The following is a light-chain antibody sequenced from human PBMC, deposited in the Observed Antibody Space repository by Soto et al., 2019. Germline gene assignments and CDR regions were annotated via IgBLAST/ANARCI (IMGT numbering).Light chain of an antibody. Sequence: QSALTQPASVSGSPGQSITISCIGISSSYNLVSWYQYHPGKAPKLMIYDVNKRPSEVSSRFSGSKSGNTASLTISGLQAEDEAHYYCCSYAGLSTVVFGGGTKLTVL. CDR2: DVN. J-gene: IGLJ2*01. V-gene: IGLV2-23*02. CDR1: SSSYNL. CDR3: CSYAGLSTVV.